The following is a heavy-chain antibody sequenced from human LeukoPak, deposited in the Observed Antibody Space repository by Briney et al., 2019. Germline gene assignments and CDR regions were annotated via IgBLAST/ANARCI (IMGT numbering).Heavy chain of an antibody. CDR2: IYYSGST. V-gene: IGHV4-31*03. J-gene: IGHJ5*02. CDR3: ARVVPAAMGNWFDP. D-gene: IGHD2-2*01. CDR1: GGSISSGGYY. Sequence: SETLSLTCTVSGGSISSGGYYGSWIRQHPGKGLEWIGYIYYSGSTYYNPSLKSRVTISVDTSKNQFSLKLSSVTAADTAVYYCARVVPAAMGNWFDPWGQGTLVTVSS.